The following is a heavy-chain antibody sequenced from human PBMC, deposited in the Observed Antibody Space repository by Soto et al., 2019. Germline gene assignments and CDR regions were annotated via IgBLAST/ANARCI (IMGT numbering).Heavy chain of an antibody. CDR2: IYYSGST. Sequence: SETLSLTCTVSGGSISSYYWSWIRQPPGKGLEWIGYIYYSGSTNYDPSLKSRVTISVDTSKNQFSLKLTSVTAADTAVYYCARRYGGNFDYWGQGTLVTVSS. D-gene: IGHD1-26*01. J-gene: IGHJ4*02. CDR3: ARRYGGNFDY. CDR1: GGSISSYY. V-gene: IGHV4-59*01.